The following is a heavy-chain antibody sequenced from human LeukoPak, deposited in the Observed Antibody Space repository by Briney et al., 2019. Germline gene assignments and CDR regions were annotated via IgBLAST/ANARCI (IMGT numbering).Heavy chain of an antibody. D-gene: IGHD3-10*01. V-gene: IGHV3-30*04. CDR3: ARDLHYYGSGSYYPFDY. J-gene: IGHJ4*02. CDR1: GFTFSSYA. Sequence: PGRSLRLSCAASGFTFSSYAMHWVRQAPGKGLEWVAVISYDGSNKYYADSVKGRFTISRDNSKNTLYLQMNSLRAEDTAVYYCARDLHYYGSGSYYPFDYWGQGTLVTVSS. CDR2: ISYDGSNK.